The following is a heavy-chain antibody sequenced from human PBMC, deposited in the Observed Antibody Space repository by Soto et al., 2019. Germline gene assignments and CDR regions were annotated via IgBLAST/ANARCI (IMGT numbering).Heavy chain of an antibody. V-gene: IGHV3-30*18. CDR1: GFTFSSYG. CDR3: AKGYGGHVVTQFDP. Sequence: QVQLVESGGSVVQPGRSLRLSCAASGFTFSSYGMHWVRQAPGKGLEWVAVISYDGSNKYYADSVKGRFTISRDNSKNTLYLQMNSLRAEDTAVYYCAKGYGGHVVTQFDPLGQGTLVTVSS. D-gene: IGHD4-17*01. CDR2: ISYDGSNK. J-gene: IGHJ5*02.